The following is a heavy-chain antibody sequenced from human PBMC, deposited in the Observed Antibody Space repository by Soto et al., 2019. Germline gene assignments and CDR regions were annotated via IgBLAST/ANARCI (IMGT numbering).Heavy chain of an antibody. CDR1: GGSFSGYY. V-gene: IGHV4-34*01. CDR2: INHSGST. Sequence: SETLSLTCAVYGGSFSGYYWSWIRQPPGKGLEWIGEINHSGSTNYNPSLKSRVTISVDTSKNQFSLKLSSVTAADTAVYYCARGPYYYYYYGMDVWGQGTTVTVSS. CDR3: ARGPYYYYYYGMDV. J-gene: IGHJ6*02.